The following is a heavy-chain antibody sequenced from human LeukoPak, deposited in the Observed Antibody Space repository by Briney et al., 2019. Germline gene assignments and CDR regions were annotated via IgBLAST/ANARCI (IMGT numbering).Heavy chain of an antibody. V-gene: IGHV3-23*01. D-gene: IGHD3-3*01. CDR2: ISGSGGDT. Sequence: GGSLRLSCTASGFTFSSYAMSWVRQAPGEGLEWVSAISGSGGDTYYADSVKGRFTISRDNSKNTLYLQMNSLRAGDTAVYYCARDRRSYDFWSGYWYGMDVWGQGTTVTVSS. CDR3: ARDRRSYDFWSGYWYGMDV. J-gene: IGHJ6*02. CDR1: GFTFSSYA.